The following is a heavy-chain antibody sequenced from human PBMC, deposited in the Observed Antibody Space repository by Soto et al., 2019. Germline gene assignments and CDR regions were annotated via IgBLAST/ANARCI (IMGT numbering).Heavy chain of an antibody. CDR2: MNPNSGNT. J-gene: IGHJ5*02. V-gene: IGHV1-8*01. CDR3: AREGLSGLVPAAMGGNWFDP. CDR1: GYTFTSYD. D-gene: IGHD2-2*01. Sequence: QVQLVQSGAEVKKPGASVKVSCKASGYTFTSYDINWVRQATGQGLEWMGWMNPNSGNTGYAQKFQGRVTMTRNTSISTAYIELSSLRSEDTAVYYCAREGLSGLVPAAMGGNWFDPWGQGTLVTVSS.